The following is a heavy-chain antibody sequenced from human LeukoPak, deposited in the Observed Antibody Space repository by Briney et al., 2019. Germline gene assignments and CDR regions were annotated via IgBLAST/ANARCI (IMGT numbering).Heavy chain of an antibody. CDR1: GFTFSSYA. V-gene: IGHV3-30-3*01. Sequence: GGSLRLSCAASGFTFSSYAMHRVRQAPGKGLEWVAVISYDGSNKYYADSVKGRFTISRDNSKNTLYLQMNSLRAEDTAVYYCAKAFDYGGNSYVAAFDIWGQGTMVTVSS. CDR3: AKAFDYGGNSYVAAFDI. J-gene: IGHJ3*02. D-gene: IGHD4-23*01. CDR2: ISYDGSNK.